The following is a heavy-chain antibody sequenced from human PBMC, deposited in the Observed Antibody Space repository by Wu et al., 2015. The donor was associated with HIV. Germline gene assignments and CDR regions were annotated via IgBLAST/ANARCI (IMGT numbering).Heavy chain of an antibody. CDR2: INPSGGST. V-gene: IGHV1-46*01. D-gene: IGHD6-13*01. CDR3: ARDQNIPAQQLTLYYYYGMDV. CDR1: GYTFTSYY. J-gene: IGHJ6*02. Sequence: QVQLVQSGAEVKKPGASVKVSCKASGYTFTSYYMHWVRQAPGQGLEWMGIINPSGGSTSYAQKFQGRVTMTRDTSTSTVYMELSSLRSEDTAVYYCARDQNIPAQQLTLYYYYGMDVWGQGTTVTVSS.